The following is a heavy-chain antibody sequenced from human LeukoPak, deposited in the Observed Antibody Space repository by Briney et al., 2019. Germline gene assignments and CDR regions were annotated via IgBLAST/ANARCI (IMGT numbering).Heavy chain of an antibody. Sequence: SETLSLTCTVSGGSISSYYWSWIRQPAGKGLEWIGRIYTSGSTNYNPSLKSRVTISLDTSKNQFSLKVNSVTAADTAVYYCARETTPNSFAPWGQGTLVTVSS. V-gene: IGHV4-4*07. CDR1: GGSISSYY. J-gene: IGHJ5*02. CDR3: ARETTPNSFAP. D-gene: IGHD4-11*01. CDR2: IYTSGST.